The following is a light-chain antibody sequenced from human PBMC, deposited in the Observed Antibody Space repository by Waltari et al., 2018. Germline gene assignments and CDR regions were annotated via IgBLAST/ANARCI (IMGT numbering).Light chain of an antibody. J-gene: IGKJ1*01. V-gene: IGKV3-11*01. CDR3: HQRNIWPPT. CDR1: PSITTL. Sequence: EIVLTQSPATLSSSPGERATLSCRASPSITTLLAWYHHKRGQAPRLLIFEASKRAPGVPARFSGSGSGTDFTLTISSLEPEDFAIYYCHQRNIWPPTFGPGTKVEMK. CDR2: EAS.